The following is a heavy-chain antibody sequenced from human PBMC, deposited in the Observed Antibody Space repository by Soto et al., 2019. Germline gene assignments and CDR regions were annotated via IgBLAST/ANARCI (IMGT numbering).Heavy chain of an antibody. CDR2: IRYDGSDE. J-gene: IGHJ4*02. D-gene: IGHD1-26*01. Sequence: PGGSLRLSCAASASIFKGHGMHWVRQAPGKGLEWVAIIRYDGSDEHYGDSVEGRFTISRDNSKNMLYLQMNSLRAEDTAVYYCARDGVGATTFFGFLDYWGQGT. CDR3: ARDGVGATTFFGFLDY. CDR1: ASIFKGHG. V-gene: IGHV3-33*08.